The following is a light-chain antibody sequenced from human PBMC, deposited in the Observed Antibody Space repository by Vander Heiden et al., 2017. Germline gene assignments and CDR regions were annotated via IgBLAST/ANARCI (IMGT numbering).Light chain of an antibody. CDR3: QHLNGYPLS. J-gene: IGKJ4*01. Sequence: DIQLTQSPSFLSASVGDRVTITCRASQGISSSLAWYQQKPEKAPRLLIYAASTLQSGVPSRFSGSGSGTEFTLTISSLQPEDFATYYCQHLNGYPLSFGGGTEVEIK. CDR1: QGISSS. CDR2: AAS. V-gene: IGKV1-9*01.